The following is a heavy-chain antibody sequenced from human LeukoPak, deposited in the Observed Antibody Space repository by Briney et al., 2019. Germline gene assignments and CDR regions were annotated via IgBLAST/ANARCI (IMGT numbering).Heavy chain of an antibody. Sequence: SETLSLTCTVSGGSISSYYWSWIRQPPGKGLEWIGYIYYSGSTNYNPSLKSRVTISVDTSKNQFSLKLSSVTAADTAMYYCASIGYCSSTSCYDYWGQGTLVTVSS. CDR3: ASIGYCSSTSCYDY. V-gene: IGHV4-59*12. J-gene: IGHJ4*02. D-gene: IGHD2-2*01. CDR2: IYYSGST. CDR1: GGSISSYY.